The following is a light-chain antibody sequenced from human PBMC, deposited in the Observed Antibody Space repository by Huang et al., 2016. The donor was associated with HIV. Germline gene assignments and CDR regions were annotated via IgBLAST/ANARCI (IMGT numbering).Light chain of an antibody. CDR2: TAS. Sequence: DIQMTQSPPSLSASVGDRVTFTCRANQNITQSLNWYPQKPGKAPKLLIYTASTLERGVPSRFSGGGSGSRFTLNITNLQPEDFATYYCQQSFSVPRTFG. CDR3: QQSFSVPRT. V-gene: IGKV1-39*01. J-gene: IGKJ1*01. CDR1: QNITQS.